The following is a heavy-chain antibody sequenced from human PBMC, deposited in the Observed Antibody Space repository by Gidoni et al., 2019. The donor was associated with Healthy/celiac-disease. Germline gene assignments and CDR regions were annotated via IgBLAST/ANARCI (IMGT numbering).Heavy chain of an antibody. V-gene: IGHV3-48*01. CDR3: ARVHPAFDI. J-gene: IGHJ3*02. Sequence: EVQLVESGGGLVQPGGSLRLSCAASGFTFSSYSMNWVRQAPGKGLEWVSYISSSSSTIYYADSVKGRFTISRDNAKNSLYLQMNSLRAEDTAVYYCARVHPAFDIWGQGTMVTVSS. CDR1: GFTFSSYS. CDR2: ISSSSSTI.